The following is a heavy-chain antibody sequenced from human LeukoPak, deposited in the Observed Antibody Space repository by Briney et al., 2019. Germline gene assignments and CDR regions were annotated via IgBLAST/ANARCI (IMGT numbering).Heavy chain of an antibody. CDR1: GFTVDSNY. Sequence: GGSLRLSCAASGFTVDSNYLSWVRQAPGKGLEWVSTIYTGGNTYYAASVKGRFTISRDFSKNTVFLHMNSLRAEDTAMYYCARDSLSTVARVFDYWGQGTLVTVSS. CDR2: IYTGGNT. CDR3: ARDSLSTVARVFDY. J-gene: IGHJ4*02. D-gene: IGHD6-19*01. V-gene: IGHV3-53*01.